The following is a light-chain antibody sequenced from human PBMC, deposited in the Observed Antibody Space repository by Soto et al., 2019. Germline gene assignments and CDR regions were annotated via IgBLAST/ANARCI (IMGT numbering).Light chain of an antibody. Sequence: DIQMPQSPSTLSASVGDRVTITCRASQSISTWLAWYQQKPGKAPKLLIYKASSLESGVPSRFSGSGSGTEFTLTISSLQPDDFATYYCHQYDSYWTFGQGTKVDI. CDR1: QSISTW. CDR3: HQYDSYWT. CDR2: KAS. V-gene: IGKV1-5*03. J-gene: IGKJ1*01.